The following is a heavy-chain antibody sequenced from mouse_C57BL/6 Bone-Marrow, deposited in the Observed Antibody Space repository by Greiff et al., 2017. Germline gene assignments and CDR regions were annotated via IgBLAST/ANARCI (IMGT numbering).Heavy chain of an antibody. CDR2: INPEDGDT. CDR3: TTSTADFDY. J-gene: IGHJ2*01. Sequence: EVKLVESGAELVRPGASVKLSCTASGFNIKDYYMHWVKQRPEQGLEWIGRINPEDGDTESAPKFPGKATMTADTSSNTAYLQRRSLTSEDTAVYCCTTSTADFDYWGQGTTLTVSS. D-gene: IGHD1-2*01. V-gene: IGHV14-1*01. CDR1: GFNIKDYY.